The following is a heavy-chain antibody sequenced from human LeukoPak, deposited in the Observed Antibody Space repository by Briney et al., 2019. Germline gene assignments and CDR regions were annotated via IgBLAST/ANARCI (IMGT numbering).Heavy chain of an antibody. CDR2: ISYDGSNK. CDR3: ARDNPTDYGGNAFDY. Sequence: GGSLRLSCAASGFTFSSYAMHWVRQAPGKGLEWVAVISYDGSNKYYADSVKGRFTISRDNPKNTLYLQMNSLRAEDTAVYYCARDNPTDYGGNAFDYWGQGTLVTVSS. CDR1: GFTFSSYA. V-gene: IGHV3-30*04. J-gene: IGHJ4*02. D-gene: IGHD4-23*01.